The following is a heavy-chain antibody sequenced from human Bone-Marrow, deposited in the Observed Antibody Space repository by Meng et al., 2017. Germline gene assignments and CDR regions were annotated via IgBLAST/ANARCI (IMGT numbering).Heavy chain of an antibody. D-gene: IGHD3-22*01. CDR2: INHSGST. J-gene: IGHJ5*02. CDR3: ARVGVVVITPNWFDP. CDR1: GGSFSGYY. Sequence: QVQLQEWGACLLKPSETLSRPCAVYGGSFSGYYWSWIRQPPGKGLEWIGEINHSGSTNYNPSLKSRVTISVDTSKNQFSLKLSSVTAADTAVYYCARVGVVVITPNWFDPWGQGTLVTVSS. V-gene: IGHV4-34*01.